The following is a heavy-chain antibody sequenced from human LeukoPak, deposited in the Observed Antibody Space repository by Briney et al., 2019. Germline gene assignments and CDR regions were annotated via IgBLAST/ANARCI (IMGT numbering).Heavy chain of an antibody. J-gene: IGHJ5*02. Sequence: SETLSLTCAVYGGSFSGYYWSWIRQPPGKGLEWIGYINHSGSTYYNPSLKSRVSISIDRSKNQFSLKLSSVTAADTAVYYCAGVVERARSTSGFIWFDPWGQGTLVTVSS. CDR3: AGVVERARSTSGFIWFDP. D-gene: IGHD2-2*01. CDR1: GGSFSGYY. CDR2: INHSGST. V-gene: IGHV4-34*01.